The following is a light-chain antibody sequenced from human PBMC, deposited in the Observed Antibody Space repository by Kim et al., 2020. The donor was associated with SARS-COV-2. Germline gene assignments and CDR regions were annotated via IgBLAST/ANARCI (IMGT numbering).Light chain of an antibody. CDR2: VVS. CDR3: CSYAGSYTLV. CDR1: SSAVCGYNY. J-gene: IGLJ2*01. V-gene: IGLV2-11*01. Sequence: HAVTISCTGTSSAVCGYNYVSWYQQHPGNAPKLFIYVVSKRPSGVPDRFSGSKSGNTASLTISGLQAEDEADYYCCSYAGSYTLVFGGATKLTVL.